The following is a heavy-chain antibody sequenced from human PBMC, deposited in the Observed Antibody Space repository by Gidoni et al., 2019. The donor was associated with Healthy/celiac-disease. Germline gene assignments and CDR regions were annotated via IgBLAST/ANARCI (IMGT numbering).Heavy chain of an antibody. Sequence: EVQLVESGGGLVKPGGSLRLSCAASGFPFSSYSMNWVRQAPGKGLEWVSSISSSSSYIYYADSVKGRFTISRDNAKNSLYLQMNSLRAEDTAVYYCAREGPGGTCCFFDYWGQGTLVTVSS. D-gene: IGHD2-2*01. CDR2: ISSSSSYI. CDR1: GFPFSSYS. CDR3: AREGPGGTCCFFDY. V-gene: IGHV3-21*01. J-gene: IGHJ4*02.